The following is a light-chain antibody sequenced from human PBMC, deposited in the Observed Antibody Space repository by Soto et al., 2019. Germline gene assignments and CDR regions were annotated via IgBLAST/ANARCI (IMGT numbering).Light chain of an antibody. CDR2: AAS. CDR1: QSISSY. V-gene: IGKV1-39*01. Sequence: DIQMTQSPSSLSASVGDRVTITCRASQSISSYLNWYQQKPGKAPKLLIYAASSLQSGVPSRFSGSVSGTEFNLTISSLQPDDFATYYYQQSYSTSITFGQGTRLEIK. J-gene: IGKJ5*01. CDR3: QQSYSTSIT.